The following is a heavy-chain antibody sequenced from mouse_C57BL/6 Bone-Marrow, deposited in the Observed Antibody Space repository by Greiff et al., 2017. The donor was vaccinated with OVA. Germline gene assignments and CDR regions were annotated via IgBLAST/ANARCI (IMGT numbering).Heavy chain of an antibody. CDR2: IYPGSGST. D-gene: IGHD2-4*01. V-gene: IGHV1-55*01. CDR1: GYTFTSYW. J-gene: IGHJ2*01. Sequence: QVQLKQPGAELVKPGASVKMSCKASGYTFTSYWITWVKQRPGQGLEWIGDIYPGSGSTNYNEKFKSKATLTVDTSSSTAYMQLSSLTSEDSAVYYCARGAYDYDKGFDYWGQGTTLTVSS. CDR3: ARGAYDYDKGFDY.